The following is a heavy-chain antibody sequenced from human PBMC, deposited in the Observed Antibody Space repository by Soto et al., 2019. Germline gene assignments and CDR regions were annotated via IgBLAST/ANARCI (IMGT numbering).Heavy chain of an antibody. V-gene: IGHV3-48*01. CDR3: AGDYSDAFDI. D-gene: IGHD4-17*01. J-gene: IGHJ3*02. CDR1: GFTFSSYS. Sequence: GSLRLSCAASGFTFSSYSMNWVRQAPGKGLEWVSYISSSSSTIYYADSVKGRFTISRDNAKNSLYLQMNSLRAEDTAVYYCAGDYSDAFDIWGQGTMVTVS. CDR2: ISSSSSTI.